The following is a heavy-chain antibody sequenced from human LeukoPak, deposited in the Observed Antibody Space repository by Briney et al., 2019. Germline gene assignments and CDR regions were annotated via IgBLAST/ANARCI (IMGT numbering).Heavy chain of an antibody. J-gene: IGHJ4*02. V-gene: IGHV3-48*01. Sequence: GGSLRLSCAASGFTFSDHIMDWVRQLPGKRLEWVAYVSGSGSTVYYADSVKGRFTISRDNGKSSLYLQMNSLRVEDTALYYCVRQFASWGQGTLVTVSS. CDR1: GFTFSDHI. CDR2: VSGSGSTV. CDR3: VRQFAS.